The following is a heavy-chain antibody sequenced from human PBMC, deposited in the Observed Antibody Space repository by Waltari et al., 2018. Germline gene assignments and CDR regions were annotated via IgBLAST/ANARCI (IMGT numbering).Heavy chain of an antibody. D-gene: IGHD6-19*01. CDR3: ARQIRIVSSGWYKNAFDI. CDR2: INHSGST. J-gene: IGHJ3*02. V-gene: IGHV4-34*01. Sequence: QVQLQQWGAGLLKPSETLSLTCAVYGGSFSGYYWSWIRQPPGKGLEWIGEINHSGSTNYTPALKSRVTISVDTSKNQFSLKLSSVTAADTAVYYCARQIRIVSSGWYKNAFDIWGQGTMVTVSS. CDR1: GGSFSGYY.